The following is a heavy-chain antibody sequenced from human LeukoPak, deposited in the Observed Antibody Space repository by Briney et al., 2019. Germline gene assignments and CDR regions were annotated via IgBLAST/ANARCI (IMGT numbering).Heavy chain of an antibody. CDR2: IYTSGST. D-gene: IGHD3-9*01. Sequence: SETLSLTCTVSGGSISSYYWSWIRQPAGKGLEWIGRIYTSGSTNYNPSLKSRVTMSVDTSKNQFSLKLSSVTAADTAVYYCAREVLRYFDWFLPRIFFDYWGQGTLITVSS. CDR3: AREVLRYFDWFLPRIFFDY. CDR1: GGSISSYY. J-gene: IGHJ4*02. V-gene: IGHV4-4*07.